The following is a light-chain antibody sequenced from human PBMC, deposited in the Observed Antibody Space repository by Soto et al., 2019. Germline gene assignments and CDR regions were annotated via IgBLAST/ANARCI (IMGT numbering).Light chain of an antibody. J-gene: IGKJ3*01. V-gene: IGKV4-1*01. Sequence: DIVMTQSPDSLAVSLGERATINCKSSQTVLYSFNNKNYLAWYQQKPGQPPELLIYWASTRESGVPDRFSGSGSGTDFTLAISSLHAEDVAVYYCQQYYSTPFTFAPVTKVVI. CDR3: QQYYSTPFT. CDR1: QTVLYSFNNKNY. CDR2: WAS.